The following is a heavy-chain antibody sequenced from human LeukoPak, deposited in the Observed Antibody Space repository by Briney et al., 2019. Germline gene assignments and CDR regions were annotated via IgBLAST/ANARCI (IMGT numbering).Heavy chain of an antibody. D-gene: IGHD5-12*01. J-gene: IGHJ4*02. CDR1: GYTFTNYA. Sequence: SVKVSCKASGYTFTNYAINWVRQAPGQGLEWMGWINTNTGNPTYAQGFTGRFVFSLDTSVSTAYLQISSLKAEDTAVYYCARHGATPTFDYWGQGTLVTVSS. CDR2: INTNTGNP. CDR3: ARHGATPTFDY. V-gene: IGHV7-4-1*02.